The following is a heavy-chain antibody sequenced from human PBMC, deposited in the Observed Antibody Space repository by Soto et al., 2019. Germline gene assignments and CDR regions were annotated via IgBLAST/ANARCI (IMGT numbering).Heavy chain of an antibody. Sequence: QVQLVESGGGVVQPGRSLRLSCAASGVTFSSYGMHWVRQAPGKGLEWVAVISYDGSNKYYADSVKGRFTISRDNSKNTLYLQMNSLRAEDTAVYYCAKDRSLAGYCSGGSCYSGFDYWGQGTLVTVSS. D-gene: IGHD2-15*01. CDR3: AKDRSLAGYCSGGSCYSGFDY. J-gene: IGHJ4*02. V-gene: IGHV3-30*18. CDR2: ISYDGSNK. CDR1: GVTFSSYG.